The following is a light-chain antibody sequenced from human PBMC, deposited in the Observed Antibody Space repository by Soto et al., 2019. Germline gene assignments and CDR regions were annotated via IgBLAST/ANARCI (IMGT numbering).Light chain of an antibody. CDR2: SNN. J-gene: IGLJ2*01. CDR3: AAWDDSLNGS. V-gene: IGLV1-44*01. Sequence: QSVLTQPPSASGTHGQRVTISCSGSSSNIGSNTVNWYQQLPGTAPKLLIYSNNQRPSGVPDRFSGSKSGTSASLAISGLQSEDEADYYCAAWDDSLNGSFGGGTQLTVL. CDR1: SSNIGSNT.